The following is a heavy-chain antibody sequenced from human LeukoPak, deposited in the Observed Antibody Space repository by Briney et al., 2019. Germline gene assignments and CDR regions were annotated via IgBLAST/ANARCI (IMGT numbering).Heavy chain of an antibody. V-gene: IGHV4-39*07. CDR2: IYYSGST. D-gene: IGHD3-10*01. Sequence: SETLSLTCTVSGGSISSYYWGWIRQPPGKGLEWIGSIYYSGSTYYNPSLKSRVTISVDTSKNQFSLKLSSVTAADTAVYYCARHSGKKATYYYGSGTFDYWGQGTLVTVSS. CDR3: ARHSGKKATYYYGSGTFDY. CDR1: GGSISSYY. J-gene: IGHJ4*02.